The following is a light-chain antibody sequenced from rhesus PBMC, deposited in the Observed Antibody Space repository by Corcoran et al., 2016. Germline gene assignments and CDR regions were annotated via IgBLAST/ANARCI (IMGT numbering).Light chain of an antibody. Sequence: DIQMTQSPSSLSASVGDRVNITCRASQGISTYLNWYQHKPGKAPKRRIYAASSLESGVPSRFSGSGSGTDFTLTISSLQPEDVATYYCLQYNSDPWTFGQGTKVEIK. CDR3: LQYNSDPWT. CDR1: QGISTY. V-gene: IGKV1-43*02. J-gene: IGKJ1*01. CDR2: AAS.